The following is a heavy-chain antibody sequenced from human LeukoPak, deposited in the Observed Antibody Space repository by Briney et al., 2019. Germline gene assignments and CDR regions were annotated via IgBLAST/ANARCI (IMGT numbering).Heavy chain of an antibody. V-gene: IGHV3-30-3*01. CDR2: TSYDGSNK. CDR3: ARGADFWSGYYTAAPFDY. D-gene: IGHD3-3*01. CDR1: GFTFSSYA. J-gene: IGHJ4*02. Sequence: GGSLRLSCAASGFTFSSYAMHWVRQAPGKGLEWVAVTSYDGSNKYYADSVKGRFTISRDNSKNTLYLQMNSLRAEDTAVYYCARGADFWSGYYTAAPFDYWGQGTLVTVSS.